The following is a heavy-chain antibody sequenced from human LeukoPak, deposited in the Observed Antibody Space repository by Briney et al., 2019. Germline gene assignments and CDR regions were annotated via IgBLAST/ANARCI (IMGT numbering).Heavy chain of an antibody. Sequence: SETLSLTCSVSGGSISSLYWSWIRQPPGKGLEWIGYIYYTGSTNYNPSLKHRVSMFVDMSKNQFSLRLSSVTAADTAVYYCARHRAYSSSSPFDYWGQGTLVTVSS. D-gene: IGHD6-6*01. CDR3: ARHRAYSSSSPFDY. CDR2: IYYTGST. CDR1: GGSISSLY. V-gene: IGHV4-59*08. J-gene: IGHJ4*02.